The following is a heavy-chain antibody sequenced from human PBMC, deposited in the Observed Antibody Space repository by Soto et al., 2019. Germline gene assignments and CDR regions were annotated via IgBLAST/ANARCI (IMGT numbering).Heavy chain of an antibody. Sequence: GGSLRLSCAASGFTFSSYAMSWIRQAPGKGLEWVSAIGGSGSSTFYTDSVKGRFTISRDNSKNTLYLQMNSLRVEDTAVYYCAKALYASGPRDYWGQGTLVTVSS. CDR1: GFTFSSYA. J-gene: IGHJ4*02. D-gene: IGHD3-10*01. CDR2: IGGSGSST. CDR3: AKALYASGPRDY. V-gene: IGHV3-23*01.